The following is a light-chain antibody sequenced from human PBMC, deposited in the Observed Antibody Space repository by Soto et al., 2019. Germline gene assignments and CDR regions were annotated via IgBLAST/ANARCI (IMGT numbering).Light chain of an antibody. CDR1: QGISAW. CDR2: EAS. J-gene: IGKJ4*01. V-gene: IGKV1-5*01. Sequence: DIPMTQSPSTLSASVGDRVTITCRASQGISAWLAWYQQKPGKAPKLLIYEASSLESGVPSRFSGSGSGTEFTLTISSLQPDDSATYYCQQVESYPSTFGGGTKVEMK. CDR3: QQVESYPST.